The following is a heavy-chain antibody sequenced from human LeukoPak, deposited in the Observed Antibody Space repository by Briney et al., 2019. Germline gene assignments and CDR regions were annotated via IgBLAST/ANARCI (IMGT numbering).Heavy chain of an antibody. J-gene: IGHJ3*02. CDR1: GGTFSSYA. Sequence: GASVKVSCKASGGTFSSYAIRWVRQAPGQGLEWMGGIIPIFGTANYAQKFQGRVTITADKSTSTAYMGLSSLRSEDTAVYYCGSWGGVSTFDAFDIWGQGTMVTVSS. CDR3: GSWGGVSTFDAFDI. V-gene: IGHV1-69*06. D-gene: IGHD3-16*01. CDR2: IIPIFGTA.